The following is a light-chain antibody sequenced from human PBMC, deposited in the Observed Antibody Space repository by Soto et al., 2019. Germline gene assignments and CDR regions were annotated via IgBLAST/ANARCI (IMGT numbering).Light chain of an antibody. J-gene: IGKJ5*01. CDR2: QTS. Sequence: IVVSQSPATLSSFPGDRVTLSCRASQYINTRLAWYQHRPGQAPRLLIYQTSIRAAGIPARFSGSGSGTDFTLTISSLEPDDFAVYYCQQRADWPITFGQGTRLAI. CDR3: QQRADWPIT. CDR1: QYINTR. V-gene: IGKV3-11*01.